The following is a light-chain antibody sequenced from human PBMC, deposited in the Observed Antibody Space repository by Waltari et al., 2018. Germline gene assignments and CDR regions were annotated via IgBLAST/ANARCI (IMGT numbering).Light chain of an antibody. CDR3: QKYGTLPAT. CDR2: DAS. J-gene: IGKJ1*01. CDR1: QSVSRT. V-gene: IGKV3-20*01. Sequence: EIALTQSPGTLSVSPGESITLSCRAIQSVSRTLAWYQQKPGQAPRLLIYDASTRATGIPDRFSCSGSGTDFSLTISRLEPEDFAVYYCQKYGTLPATFGQGTKVEIK.